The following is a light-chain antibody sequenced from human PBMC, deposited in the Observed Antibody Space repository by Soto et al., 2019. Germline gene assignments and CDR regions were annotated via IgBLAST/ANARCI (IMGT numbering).Light chain of an antibody. CDR1: QSLLHITGETF. CDR3: MQSTQLPPT. J-gene: IGKJ5*01. V-gene: IGKV2D-29*02. CDR2: EVS. Sequence: DVVMTQTPLSLSVAPGQPASISCKSSQSLLHITGETFIFWYLQKPGQSPQILIYEVSTRVSGVPDRFSGRGSGTDFTLEISRVETDDVGIYYCMQSTQLPPTFGQGTRLGIE.